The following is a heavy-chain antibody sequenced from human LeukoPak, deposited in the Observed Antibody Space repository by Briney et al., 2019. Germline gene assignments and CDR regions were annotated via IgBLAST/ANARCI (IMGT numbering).Heavy chain of an antibody. J-gene: IGHJ3*02. V-gene: IGHV1-18*01. CDR3: ASMYYYDSSGYLRDAFDI. D-gene: IGHD3-22*01. Sequence: ASVKVSCKASGYTFTSYGISWVRQAPGQGLEWMGWISAYNGNTNYAQKLQGRVTMTTDTSTSTAYMELRSLRSDDTAVYYCASMYYYDSSGYLRDAFDIWGQGTMVTVSS. CDR2: ISAYNGNT. CDR1: GYTFTSYG.